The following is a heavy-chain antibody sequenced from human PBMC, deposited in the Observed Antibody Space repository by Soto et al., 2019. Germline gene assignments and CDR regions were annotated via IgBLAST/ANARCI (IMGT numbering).Heavy chain of an antibody. CDR1: GFTVTDNH. V-gene: IGHV3-53*01. J-gene: IGHJ4*02. Sequence: VQLVESGGGLVQPGGSLRLSCAGSGFTVTDNHMTWVRQAPGRGPEWVSTIYYNGNTFHADSVWGRFTISRDTSKNMLFLQMNSLRAGDTAVYYCATGGDTAKDGYWGQGTLVTVSS. CDR3: ATGGDTAKDGY. CDR2: IYYNGNT. D-gene: IGHD5-18*01.